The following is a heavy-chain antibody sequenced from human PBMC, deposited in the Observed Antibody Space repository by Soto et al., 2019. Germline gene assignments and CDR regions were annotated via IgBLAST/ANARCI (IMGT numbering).Heavy chain of an antibody. CDR3: ARGRSRCSDYDLAY. D-gene: IGHD5-12*01. CDR2: IWYDGRNQ. V-gene: IGHV3-33*01. J-gene: IGHJ4*02. Sequence: QVQLVESGGGVVQPGRSLRLSCIASGFIFNDYGMHWVRQAPGKGLEWVAGIWYDGRNQYYADSVKGRLTISRDNSRNTLSLEVTSLRVEDTAVYYCARGRSRCSDYDLAYWGQGTQVTVSS. CDR1: GFIFNDYG.